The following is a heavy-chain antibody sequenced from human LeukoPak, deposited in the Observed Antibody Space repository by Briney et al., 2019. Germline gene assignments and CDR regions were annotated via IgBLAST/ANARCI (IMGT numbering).Heavy chain of an antibody. J-gene: IGHJ4*02. V-gene: IGHV3-21*01. Sequence: GGSLRLSCAASGFSFSGYSMSWVRQAPGKGLEWVSFISRTSSDIYHADSVKGRFTISRDNAQNSLYLQMNSLRVEDTAVYYCARALPAAVDWGQGTLVTVSS. CDR3: ARALPAAVD. CDR1: GFSFSGYS. D-gene: IGHD2-2*01. CDR2: ISRTSSDI.